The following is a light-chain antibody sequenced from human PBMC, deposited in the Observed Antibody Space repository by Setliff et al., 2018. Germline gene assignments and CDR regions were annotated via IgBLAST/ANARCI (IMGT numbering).Light chain of an antibody. Sequence: QPRSVSGSPGQSVTISCTGTSSDVGGYNYVSWYQQHPGKAPKLMIYDVSKRPSGVSNRFSGSKSGNTASLTISGLQAEDEADYYCSSYTSSSPYVFGTGTKV. CDR3: SSYTSSSPYV. CDR2: DVS. CDR1: SSDVGGYNY. J-gene: IGLJ1*01. V-gene: IGLV2-11*01.